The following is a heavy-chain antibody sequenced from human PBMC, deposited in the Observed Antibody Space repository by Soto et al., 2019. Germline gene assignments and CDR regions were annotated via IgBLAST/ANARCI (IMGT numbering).Heavy chain of an antibody. Sequence: EASVKVSCKASGYTFPTYAIHWVRQAPRQGLEWMGWINTGNGNTKFSQKFQGRVTITSDTSATTAYMELSSLTSEDTAIYYCARDLTTVTHPFDYWGQGTLVTVSS. D-gene: IGHD4-17*01. J-gene: IGHJ4*01. CDR2: INTGNGNT. CDR1: GYTFPTYA. V-gene: IGHV1-3*04. CDR3: ARDLTTVTHPFDY.